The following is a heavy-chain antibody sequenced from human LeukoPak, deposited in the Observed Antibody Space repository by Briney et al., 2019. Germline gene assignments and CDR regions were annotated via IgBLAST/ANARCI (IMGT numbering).Heavy chain of an antibody. CDR1: GFTFSSYA. J-gene: IGHJ4*02. Sequence: GGSLRLSCAPSGFTFSSYAMHWVSQAPGKGLEWVAVISYDGRNKYYADSVKGRFTISRDNSKNTLHLQMNSLRAEDTAVYYCAKSIAAAGNYWGQGTLVTVSS. CDR2: ISYDGRNK. D-gene: IGHD6-13*01. CDR3: AKSIAAAGNY. V-gene: IGHV3-30*18.